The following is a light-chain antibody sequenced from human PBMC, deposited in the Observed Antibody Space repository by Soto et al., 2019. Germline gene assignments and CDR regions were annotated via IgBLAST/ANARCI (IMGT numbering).Light chain of an antibody. Sequence: EIVLTQSPATLSLSPGERATLSCRASQSVSSYLAWYQQKPGQAPRLLIYDASNRATGIPARFSGSGSATDFTLTISSLGPEDFAVYYCQQRGNWPPTFGQGTKLEIK. V-gene: IGKV3-11*01. J-gene: IGKJ2*01. CDR1: QSVSSY. CDR2: DAS. CDR3: QQRGNWPPT.